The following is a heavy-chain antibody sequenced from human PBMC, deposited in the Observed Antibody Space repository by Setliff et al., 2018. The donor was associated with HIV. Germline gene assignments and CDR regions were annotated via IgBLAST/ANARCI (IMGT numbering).Heavy chain of an antibody. V-gene: IGHV4-34*01. CDR2: INHSGST. CDR1: GGSFSAYY. J-gene: IGHJ3*01. Sequence: SETLSLTCAVYGGSFSAYYWSWIRQPPGKGLEWIGEINHSGSTNYNPSLKTRVTIMVDTSENQFSLKLGSVTAADTAVYYCAREWSYGAFDTFDVWGQGTMVTVS. D-gene: IGHD5-18*01. CDR3: AREWSYGAFDTFDV.